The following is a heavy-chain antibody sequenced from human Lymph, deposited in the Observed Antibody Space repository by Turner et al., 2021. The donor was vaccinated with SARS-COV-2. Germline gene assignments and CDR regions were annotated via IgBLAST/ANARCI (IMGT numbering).Heavy chain of an antibody. CDR3: AKGVRGAMIVVVIPYFDY. J-gene: IGHJ4*02. V-gene: IGHV3-23*01. Sequence: EVQLLESGGGLLQPGGSLSLSFPPSGFTFSSYAMSWVRQAPGKGLEWVSAISGSGGDTYYADSVKGRFTISRDNSKNTLYLQMNSLRAEDTAVYYCAKGVRGAMIVVVIPYFDYWGQGTLVTVSS. CDR2: ISGSGGDT. CDR1: GFTFSSYA. D-gene: IGHD3-22*01.